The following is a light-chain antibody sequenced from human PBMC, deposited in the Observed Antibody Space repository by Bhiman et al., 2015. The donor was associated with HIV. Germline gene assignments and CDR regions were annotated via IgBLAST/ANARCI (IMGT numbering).Light chain of an antibody. J-gene: IGLJ2*01. CDR1: ALPKQY. CDR2: KDS. CDR3: QSVDNTDVSVV. V-gene: IGLV3-25*03. Sequence: SYELTQPPSVSVSPGQTARITCSGDALPKQYAYWYQQKPGQAPVLVIYKDSERPSGIPERFSGSSSGTTVTLTISGVQAEDEADYYCQSVDNTDVSVVFGGGTKLTVL.